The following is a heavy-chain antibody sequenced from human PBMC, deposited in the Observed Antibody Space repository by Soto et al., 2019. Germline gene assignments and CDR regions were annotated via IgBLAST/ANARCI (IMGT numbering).Heavy chain of an antibody. CDR3: ATEDSSGRPFQSLSHYYYYGMDV. D-gene: IGHD6-19*01. V-gene: IGHV3-53*01. CDR1: GFTVSSNY. Sequence: GESLKIYCAASGFTVSSNYMSWVRQAPGKGLEWVSVIYSGGSTYYADSVKGRFTISRDNSKNTLYLQMNSLRAEDTAVYYCATEDSSGRPFQSLSHYYYYGMDVWGQGTTVTVSS. CDR2: IYSGGST. J-gene: IGHJ6*02.